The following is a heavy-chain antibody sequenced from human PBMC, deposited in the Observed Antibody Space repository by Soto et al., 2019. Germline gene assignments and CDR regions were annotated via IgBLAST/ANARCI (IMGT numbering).Heavy chain of an antibody. CDR3: ARAGTPIDY. D-gene: IGHD3-10*01. J-gene: IGHJ4*02. CDR1: GYTFTNFG. CDR2: ISTYNGNT. Sequence: QVQLVQSGAEVKKPGASVKFSCKTSGYTFTNFGISWVRQAPGQGLEWMGWISTYNGNTNYAKKFQGSVTMTTDTATSTAYMELRSLRSDDTAVYYCARAGTPIDYWGQGTLVTVSS. V-gene: IGHV1-18*01.